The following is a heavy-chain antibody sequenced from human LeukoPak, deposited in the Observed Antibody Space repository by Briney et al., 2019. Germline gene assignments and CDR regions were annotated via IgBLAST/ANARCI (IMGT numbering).Heavy chain of an antibody. CDR1: GFTFSGSA. Sequence: GGSHSLFCAASGFTFSGSAMHWVRQASGKGLEWVGRIRSKANNYATSYAVSVKGRFTIARDDSKNTAYLQMNSLKTEDTAVYYCSRPGYCSGASCSTLLWDWAQGNLVTVSS. V-gene: IGHV3-73*01. D-gene: IGHD2-15*01. J-gene: IGHJ4*02. CDR3: SRPGYCSGASCSTLLWD. CDR2: IRSKANNYAT.